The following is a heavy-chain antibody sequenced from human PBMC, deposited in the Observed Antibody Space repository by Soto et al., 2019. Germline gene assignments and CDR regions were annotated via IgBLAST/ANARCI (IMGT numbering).Heavy chain of an antibody. Sequence: GGSLRLSCTASGFTFGDYAMSWFRQAPGKGLEWVGFIRSKAYGGTTEYAASVKGRFTISRDDSKSIAYLQMNSLKTEDTAVYYCTRDVAVAGPIFDIWGQGTMVTVSS. V-gene: IGHV3-49*03. CDR1: GFTFGDYA. CDR3: TRDVAVAGPIFDI. D-gene: IGHD6-19*01. J-gene: IGHJ3*02. CDR2: IRSKAYGGTT.